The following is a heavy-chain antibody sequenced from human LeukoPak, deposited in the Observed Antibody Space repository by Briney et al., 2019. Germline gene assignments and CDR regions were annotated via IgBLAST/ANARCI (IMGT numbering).Heavy chain of an antibody. CDR2: ISYDGSNK. V-gene: IGHV3-30*03. CDR1: GFTFSNYG. CDR3: ATSNVAAAGRYFDY. D-gene: IGHD6-13*01. Sequence: GRSLRLSCAASGFTFSNYGMHWVRQAPGKGLEWVALISYDGSNKYFADSVKGRFTISRDNSKNTLYLQMHSPRAEHTAIYYCATSNVAAAGRYFDYWGQGTLVTVSS. J-gene: IGHJ4*02.